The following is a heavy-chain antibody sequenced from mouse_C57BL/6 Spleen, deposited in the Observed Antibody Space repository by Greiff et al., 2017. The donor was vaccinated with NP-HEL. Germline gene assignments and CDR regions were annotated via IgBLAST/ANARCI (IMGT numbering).Heavy chain of an antibody. Sequence: EVQLQQSGPELVKPGASVKIPCKASGYTFTDYNMDWVKQSHGKSLEWIGDINPNNGGTIYNQKFKGKATLTVDKSSSTAYMELRSLTSEDTAVYYCARGMITTLYYYAMDYWGQGTSVTVSS. CDR2: INPNNGGT. CDR3: ARGMITTLYYYAMDY. J-gene: IGHJ4*01. D-gene: IGHD2-4*01. CDR1: GYTFTDYN. V-gene: IGHV1-18*01.